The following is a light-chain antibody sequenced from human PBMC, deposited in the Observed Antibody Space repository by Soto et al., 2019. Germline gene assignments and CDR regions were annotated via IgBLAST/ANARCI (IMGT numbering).Light chain of an antibody. CDR2: TTS. V-gene: IGKV1-39*01. J-gene: IGKJ1*01. CDR1: QSISSY. Sequence: DIQMTQSPSSLSAYVGDRVTITCRASQSISSYLNWYQQKPGKAPNLLIYTTSSLQSGVPSRFSGSGSGTDFTLTISCLQSEDFATYYCPQYYSYPWTFGQGTKVDI. CDR3: PQYYSYPWT.